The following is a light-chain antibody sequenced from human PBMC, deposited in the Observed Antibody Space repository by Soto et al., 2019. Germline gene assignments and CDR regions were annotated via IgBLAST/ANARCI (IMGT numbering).Light chain of an antibody. CDR3: CSYTSSSTWV. J-gene: IGLJ3*02. V-gene: IGLV2-18*02. CDR1: NSDVGSYNR. CDR2: EVS. Sequence: QSALTQPPSLSGSPGQSVTISCTGTNSDVGSYNRVSGYQQPPGTAPKLMIYEVSDRPSGVPDRFSGSKSGNTASLTISGLQAEDDADYYCCSYTSSSTWVFGGGTKLTVL.